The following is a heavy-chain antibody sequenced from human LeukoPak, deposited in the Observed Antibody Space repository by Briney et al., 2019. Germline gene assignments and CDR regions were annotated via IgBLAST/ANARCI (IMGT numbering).Heavy chain of an antibody. CDR1: GGSFSGYY. Sequence: SETLSLTCAVYGGSFSGYYWSWIRQPPGKGLEWIGEINHSGSTNYNPSLKSRVTISVDTSKNQFSLKLSSVTAADTAVYYCARARSLILLGYYYMDVWGKGTTVTVSS. CDR3: ARARSLILLGYYYMDV. J-gene: IGHJ6*03. D-gene: IGHD2-15*01. CDR2: INHSGST. V-gene: IGHV4-34*01.